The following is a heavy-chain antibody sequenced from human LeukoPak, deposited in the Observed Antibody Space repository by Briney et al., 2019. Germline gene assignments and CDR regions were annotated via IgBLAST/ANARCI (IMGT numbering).Heavy chain of an antibody. J-gene: IGHJ3*02. Sequence: APVKVSCKVSGYTLTELSMHWVRQAPGKGLEWMGGFYPEDGETIYAQKFQGRVTMTEDTSTDTAYMELSSLRSEDTAVYYCASRPYYYDSSGYLYAFDIWGQGTMVTVSS. CDR3: ASRPYYYDSSGYLYAFDI. CDR2: FYPEDGET. CDR1: GYTLTELS. D-gene: IGHD3-22*01. V-gene: IGHV1-24*01.